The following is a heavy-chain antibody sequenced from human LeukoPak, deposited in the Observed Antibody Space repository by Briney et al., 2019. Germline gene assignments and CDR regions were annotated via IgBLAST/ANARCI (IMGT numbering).Heavy chain of an antibody. CDR1: GFTFSSYA. Sequence: GGSLRLSCAASGFTFSSYAMYWVRQAPGKGLEWVAVISYDGSNKYYADSVKGRFTISRDNAKNSLYLQMNSLRAEDTAVYYCARDRGWQLGDAFDIWGQGTMVTVSS. CDR2: ISYDGSNK. J-gene: IGHJ3*02. V-gene: IGHV3-30-3*01. CDR3: ARDRGWQLGDAFDI. D-gene: IGHD6-6*01.